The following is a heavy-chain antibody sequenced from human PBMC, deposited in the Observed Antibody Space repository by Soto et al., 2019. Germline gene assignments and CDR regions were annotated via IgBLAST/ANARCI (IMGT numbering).Heavy chain of an antibody. V-gene: IGHV3-23*01. CDR3: AKDPDRYDYVWGTYRYIDH. Sequence: EVQLLESGGGLVQPGGSLRLSCTASGITFSNYAMSWVRQAPRKGLEWVSSISTSGGRPYYADSVKGRFTISRDNSKNTLYLQMNSLRVEDTAVYYCAKDPDRYDYVWGTYRYIDHWGPGTLVTVSS. D-gene: IGHD3-16*02. CDR1: GITFSNYA. CDR2: ISTSGGRP. J-gene: IGHJ4*02.